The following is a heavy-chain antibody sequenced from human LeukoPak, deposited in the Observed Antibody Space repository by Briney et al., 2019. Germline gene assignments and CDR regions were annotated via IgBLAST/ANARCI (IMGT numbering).Heavy chain of an antibody. D-gene: IGHD1-1*01. CDR1: GGTFSNYV. CDR2: IIPLIGTS. J-gene: IGHJ4*02. V-gene: IGHV1-69*06. CDR3: ARGMQTLAGGAAYYFDY. Sequence: SVKVSCKASGGTFSNYVINWVRLAPGQGLEWMGGIIPLIGTSNFAQRFQGRVTFTADTSTSIAYMELSSLRSEDTAVYYCARGMQTLAGGAAYYFDYWGRGTLVTVSS.